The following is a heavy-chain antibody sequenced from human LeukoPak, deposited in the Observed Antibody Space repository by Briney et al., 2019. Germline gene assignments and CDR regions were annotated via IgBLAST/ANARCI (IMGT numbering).Heavy chain of an antibody. CDR2: IYYSGST. J-gene: IGHJ5*02. CDR1: GGSISSYY. V-gene: IGHV4-59*01. CDR3: ARGFRAAAGTPFDP. D-gene: IGHD6-13*01. Sequence: SETLSLTCTVSGGSISSYYWSWIRQPPGKELEWIGYIYYSGSTNYNPSLKSRVTISVDTSKNQFSLKLSSVTAADTAVYYCARGFRAAAGTPFDPWGQGTLVTVSS.